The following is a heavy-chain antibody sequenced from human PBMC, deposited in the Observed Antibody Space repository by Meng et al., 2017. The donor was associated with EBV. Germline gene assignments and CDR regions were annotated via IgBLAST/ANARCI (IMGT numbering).Heavy chain of an antibody. J-gene: IGHJ4*02. CDR3: AKEGIQLWSKFFDY. V-gene: IGHV3-30*18. CDR1: GFTFSGIG. D-gene: IGHD5-18*01. CDR2: ISYDGSNK. Sequence: GQLAEAGGGVFQPGRSLGLSCAASGFTFSGIGMHWVRQAPGKGLEWVAVISYDGSNKYYADSVKGRFTISRDNSKNTLYLQMNSLRAEDTAVYYCAKEGIQLWSKFFDYWGQGTLVTVSS.